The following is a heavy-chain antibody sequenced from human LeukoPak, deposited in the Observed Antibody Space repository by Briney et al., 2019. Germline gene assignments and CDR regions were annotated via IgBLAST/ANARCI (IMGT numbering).Heavy chain of an antibody. V-gene: IGHV4-34*01. Sequence: SETLSLTCAVYGGSFSGYHWTWIRHSPGKGLEWIGDINPSGSTYYNPSLKSRLTISVDTSKNQFSLKLRSVTAADTAVYYCARGRHDITMIVVVMTSVSYYLDVWGKGTTVTVS. CDR3: ARGRHDITMIVVVMTSVSYYLDV. D-gene: IGHD3-22*01. J-gene: IGHJ6*03. CDR2: INPSGST. CDR1: GGSFSGYH.